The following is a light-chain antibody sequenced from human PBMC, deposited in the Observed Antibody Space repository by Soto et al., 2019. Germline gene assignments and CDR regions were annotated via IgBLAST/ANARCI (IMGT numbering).Light chain of an antibody. Sequence: QSALTQPASVSGSPGQSIAISCTGTRSDVGAYNYVSWYQQHPGKAPKLMISEVTNRPSGVSDRFSGSKSGNTASLTISGLQAEDEADYYCSSFTSRFTFFCGTGTKLTVL. CDR1: RSDVGAYNY. CDR3: SSFTSRFTFF. V-gene: IGLV2-14*01. CDR2: EVT. J-gene: IGLJ1*01.